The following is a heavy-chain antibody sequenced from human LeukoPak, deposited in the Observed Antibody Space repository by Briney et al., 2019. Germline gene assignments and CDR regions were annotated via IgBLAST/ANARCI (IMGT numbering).Heavy chain of an antibody. CDR2: ISNSDGST. J-gene: IGHJ1*01. D-gene: IGHD1-14*01. CDR1: GFTFSNYA. Sequence: WGVLRLSCAASGFTFSNYAMSWVRQAPGKGLEWVSTISNSDGSTYNADSVKGRFTISRDNSENTLYLQMNSLRADDTAVYYCAKATGYLLWGQGTLVTVSS. V-gene: IGHV3-23*01. CDR3: AKATGYLL.